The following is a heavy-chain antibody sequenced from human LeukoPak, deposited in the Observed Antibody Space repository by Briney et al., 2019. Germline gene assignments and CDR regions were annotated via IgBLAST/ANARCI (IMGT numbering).Heavy chain of an antibody. Sequence: GGSLRLSCAASGFTFSSYAMSWVRQAPGKGLEWVSAISGSGGSTYYADSVKGRFTISRDNSKNTLYLRMNSLRAEDTAVYYCAKGAMVRGVIIPFDYWGQGTLVTVSS. D-gene: IGHD3-10*01. J-gene: IGHJ4*02. CDR3: AKGAMVRGVIIPFDY. CDR2: ISGSGGST. V-gene: IGHV3-23*01. CDR1: GFTFSSYA.